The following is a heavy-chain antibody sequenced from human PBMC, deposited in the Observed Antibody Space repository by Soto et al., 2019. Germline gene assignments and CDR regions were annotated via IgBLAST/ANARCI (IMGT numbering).Heavy chain of an antibody. Sequence: GGSLRLSCAASGFTFSSYWMSWVRQAPGKGLEWVANIKQDGSEKYYVDSVKGRFTISRDNAKNSLYLQMNSLRAEDTAVYYCARQSLLKSIPIYGYFYYAMDVWGQGTSVTVSS. J-gene: IGHJ6*02. D-gene: IGHD3-3*01. CDR1: GFTFSSYW. CDR2: IKQDGSEK. V-gene: IGHV3-7*03. CDR3: ARQSLLKSIPIYGYFYYAMDV.